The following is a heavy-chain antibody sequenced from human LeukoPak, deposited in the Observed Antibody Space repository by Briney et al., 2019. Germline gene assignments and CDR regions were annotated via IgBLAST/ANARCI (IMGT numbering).Heavy chain of an antibody. CDR3: ARESWFTSDAFDI. CDR1: GFTFSSYW. CDR2: IKQEGSEK. J-gene: IGHJ3*02. V-gene: IGHV3-7*01. D-gene: IGHD3-22*01. Sequence: GGSLRLSCAASGFTFSSYWVSWVRQAPGEGLEGVANIKQEGSEKYYVDSVRGRFTISRDNPKNSVYLQMNSLRAEDTAVYYCARESWFTSDAFDIWGQGTMVTVSS.